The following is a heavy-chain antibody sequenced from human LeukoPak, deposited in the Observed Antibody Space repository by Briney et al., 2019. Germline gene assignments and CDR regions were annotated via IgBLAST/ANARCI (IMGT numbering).Heavy chain of an antibody. CDR3: AAEPYYYDSSGSEEYFQH. Sequence: SVKVSCKASGFTFTRSAVQWVRQARGQRLEWIGWIVAGSGNTNYAQKFQERVTITRDMSTSTAYMELSSLRSEDAAVYYCAAEPYYYDSSGSEEYFQHWGQGTLVTVSS. J-gene: IGHJ1*01. D-gene: IGHD3-22*01. CDR1: GFTFTRSA. CDR2: IVAGSGNT. V-gene: IGHV1-58*01.